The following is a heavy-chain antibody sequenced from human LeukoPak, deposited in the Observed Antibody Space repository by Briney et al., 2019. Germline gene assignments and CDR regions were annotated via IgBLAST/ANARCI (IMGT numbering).Heavy chain of an antibody. CDR1: GVSIGSYY. V-gene: IGHV4-59*01. CDR3: AGDYGDLLTGIRFDT. CDR2: IYYSGST. J-gene: IGHJ5*02. Sequence: PSETLSLTCTVSGVSIGSYYWSWIRQPPGKGLEWIGYIYYSGSTNYNPSLKSRVTISVDTSKNQFSLKLSSVTAADTAVYYCAGDYGDLLTGIRFDTWGQGTLVTVSS. D-gene: IGHD4-17*01.